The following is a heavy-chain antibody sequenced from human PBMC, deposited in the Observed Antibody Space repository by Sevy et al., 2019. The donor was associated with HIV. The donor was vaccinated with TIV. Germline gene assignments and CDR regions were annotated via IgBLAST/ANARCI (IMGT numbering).Heavy chain of an antibody. V-gene: IGHV3-21*01. D-gene: IGHD3-3*01. Sequence: GGSLILSCAASGFTFSSYSMNWVRQAPGKGLEWVSSISSSSSYIYYADSVKGRFTISRDNAKNSLYPQMNSLRAEDTAVYYCARDLSTIFGVVIIQDYYGMDVWGQGTTVTVSS. CDR3: ARDLSTIFGVVIIQDYYGMDV. CDR1: GFTFSSYS. J-gene: IGHJ6*02. CDR2: ISSSSSYI.